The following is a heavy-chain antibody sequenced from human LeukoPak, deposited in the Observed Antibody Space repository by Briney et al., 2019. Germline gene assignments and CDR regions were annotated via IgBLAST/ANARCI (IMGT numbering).Heavy chain of an antibody. V-gene: IGHV3-23*01. CDR1: GFTFSSYA. CDR3: AKGELKPRRYSSSWYYFDY. D-gene: IGHD6-13*01. Sequence: SGGSLRLSCAASGFTFSSYAMSWVRQAPGKGLEWVSAISGSGGSTYYADSVKGRFTISRDNSKNTLYLQMNSLRAEDTAVYYCAKGELKPRRYSSSWYYFDYWGQGTLVTVSS. J-gene: IGHJ4*02. CDR2: ISGSGGST.